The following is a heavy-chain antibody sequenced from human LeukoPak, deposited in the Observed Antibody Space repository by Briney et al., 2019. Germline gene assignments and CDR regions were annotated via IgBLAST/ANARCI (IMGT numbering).Heavy chain of an antibody. CDR3: ARGGSGWDPQTRWYYYGMDV. CDR1: GFTFSSYA. CDR2: ISYDGSNK. D-gene: IGHD6-19*01. V-gene: IGHV3-30-3*01. J-gene: IGHJ6*02. Sequence: GGSLRLSCAASGFTFSSYAMHWVRQAPGKGLEWVAVISYDGSNKYYADSVKGRFTISRDNSKNTLYLQMNSLRAEDTAVYYCARGGSGWDPQTRWYYYGMDVWGQGTTVTVPS.